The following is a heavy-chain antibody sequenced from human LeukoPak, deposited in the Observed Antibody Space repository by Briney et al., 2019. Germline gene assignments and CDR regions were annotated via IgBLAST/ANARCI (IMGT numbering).Heavy chain of an antibody. CDR1: GFTFSDYV. CDR3: AKGVGSVIAYFFDY. Sequence: GGSLRLSCAGSGFTFSDYVMSWVRQAPGKGLEWVSAISGSGDDTYYTDSVKGRFTISRDNPKNTLFLQMNSLRAEDAAVYYCAKGVGSVIAYFFDYWGQGTLVTVSS. J-gene: IGHJ4*02. V-gene: IGHV3-23*01. D-gene: IGHD3-10*01. CDR2: ISGSGDDT.